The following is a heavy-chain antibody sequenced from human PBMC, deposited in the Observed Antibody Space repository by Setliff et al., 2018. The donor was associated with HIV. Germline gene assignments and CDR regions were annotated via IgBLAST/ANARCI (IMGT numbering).Heavy chain of an antibody. CDR1: GDGFTGYF. V-gene: IGHV4-34*01. CDR2: INRNGIA. J-gene: IGHJ5*02. Sequence: SETLSLTCSVYGDGFTGYFWSWIRQSPGKGLEWLGEINRNGIAYSIPSLRGRLSISIDTSRNQFSLRLTSLIAADTAVYYCARGGSAWNMPRGDYANWFDPWGQGTLVTVSS. CDR3: ARGGSAWNMPRGDYANWFDP. D-gene: IGHD4-17*01.